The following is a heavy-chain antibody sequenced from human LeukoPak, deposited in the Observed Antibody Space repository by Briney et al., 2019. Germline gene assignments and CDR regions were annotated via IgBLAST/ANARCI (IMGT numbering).Heavy chain of an antibody. CDR1: GFSLRSYA. D-gene: IGHD1-26*01. CDR3: AKDAGTHDAFDI. V-gene: IGHV3-23*01. Sequence: PGGSLRLSCEASGFSLRSYAMSWVRQTPGKGLEWVSAISGSGGSGGSTYYADSVKGRFTISRDNSKNTLYLQMNSLGAEDTALYYCAKDAGTHDAFDIWGQGTMVTVSS. CDR2: ISGSGGSGGST. J-gene: IGHJ3*02.